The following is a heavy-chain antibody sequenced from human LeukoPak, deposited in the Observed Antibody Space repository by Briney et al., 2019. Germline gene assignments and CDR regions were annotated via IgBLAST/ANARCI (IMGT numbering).Heavy chain of an antibody. J-gene: IGHJ4*02. CDR1: GGSISSSSYY. CDR3: ARLCGGDCYSLFDY. CDR2: IYYSGNT. Sequence: PSETLSLTCTVSGGSISSSSYYWGWIRQPPGKGLEWIGSIYYSGNTYYNPSLKSRVTISVDTSKNQFSLKLSSVTAADTAVYYCARLCGGDCYSLFDYWGQGTLVTVSS. D-gene: IGHD2-21*01. V-gene: IGHV4-39*01.